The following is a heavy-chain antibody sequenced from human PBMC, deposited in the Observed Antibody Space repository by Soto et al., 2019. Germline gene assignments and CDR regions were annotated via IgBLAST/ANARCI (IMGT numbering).Heavy chain of an antibody. CDR3: AKDRRYYGSGSYYIGGNYFDY. D-gene: IGHD3-10*01. CDR2: MSGSGGST. Sequence: EVQRLESGGGLVQPGGSLRLSCAASGFTFSSYAMSWVRQAPGKGPEWVSAMSGSGGSTYYADSVKGRFTISRDNSKNTLYLQMNSLRAEDTAVYYCAKDRRYYGSGSYYIGGNYFDYWGQGTLVTVSS. CDR1: GFTFSSYA. J-gene: IGHJ4*02. V-gene: IGHV3-23*01.